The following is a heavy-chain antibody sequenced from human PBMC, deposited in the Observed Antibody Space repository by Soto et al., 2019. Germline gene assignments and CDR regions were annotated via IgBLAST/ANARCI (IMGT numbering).Heavy chain of an antibody. J-gene: IGHJ4*02. V-gene: IGHV1-2*02. CDR3: AKEPATAKPEGVDF. Sequence: ASVKVSCKASGYTFSDYYIHWVRQAPGQGLEWMGWINPNSGGTKYAPKFQGGVTMTRDTSITTAYMELSRLRSGDTAVYYCAKEPATAKPEGVDFWGQGTLVTVST. CDR1: GYTFSDYY. CDR2: INPNSGGT. D-gene: IGHD1-1*01.